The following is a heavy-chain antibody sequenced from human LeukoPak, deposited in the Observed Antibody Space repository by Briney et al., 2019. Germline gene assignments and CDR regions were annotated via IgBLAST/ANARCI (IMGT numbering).Heavy chain of an antibody. CDR2: IYSGGST. J-gene: IGHJ4*02. D-gene: IGHD5-18*01. Sequence: GGSLRLSCAAPGFTVSSNYMSWVRQAPGKGLEWVSVIYSGGSTYYADSVKGRFTIPRDNSKNTLYLQMNSLRAEDTAVYYCARDSRGRGYSYGYYFDYWGQGTLVTVSS. V-gene: IGHV3-53*01. CDR1: GFTVSSNY. CDR3: ARDSRGRGYSYGYYFDY.